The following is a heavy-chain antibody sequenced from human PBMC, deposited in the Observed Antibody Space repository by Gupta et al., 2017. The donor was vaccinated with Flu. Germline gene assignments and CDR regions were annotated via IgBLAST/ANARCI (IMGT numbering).Heavy chain of an antibody. J-gene: IGHJ6*02. CDR3: ARGKKKLAGTFRGDLYGMDV. V-gene: IGHV1-2*04. Sequence: QVQLVQSGAEVKKPGASVKVSCKASGYTFTGYYMHWVRQAPGQGLEWMGWINPNSGGTNYAQKFQGWVTMTRDTSISTAYMELSRLRSDDTAVYYCARGKKKLAGTFRGDLYGMDVWGQGTTVTVSS. D-gene: IGHD6-19*01. CDR2: INPNSGGT. CDR1: GYTFTGYY.